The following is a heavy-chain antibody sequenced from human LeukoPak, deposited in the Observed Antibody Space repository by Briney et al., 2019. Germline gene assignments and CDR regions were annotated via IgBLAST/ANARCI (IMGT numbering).Heavy chain of an antibody. CDR2: IYYSGST. Sequence: SETLSLTCTVSGGSISSYYWSWIRQPPGKGLEWIGYIYYSGSTNYNPSLKSRVTISVDTSKNQFSLKLSSVTAADTAMYHCARHASGYDPFFDYWGQGTLVAVSS. J-gene: IGHJ4*02. CDR3: ARHASGYDPFFDY. D-gene: IGHD5-12*01. CDR1: GGSISSYY. V-gene: IGHV4-59*08.